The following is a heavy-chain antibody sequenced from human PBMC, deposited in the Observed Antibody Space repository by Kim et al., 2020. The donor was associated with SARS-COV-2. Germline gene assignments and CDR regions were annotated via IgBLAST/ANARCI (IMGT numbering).Heavy chain of an antibody. CDR3: ARQYCSGGSCYSDY. D-gene: IGHD2-15*01. J-gene: IGHJ4*02. CDR1: GGSISSYY. V-gene: IGHV4-4*07. Sequence: SETLSLTCTVSGGSISSYYWSWIRQPAGKGLEWIGRIYTSGSTNYNPSLKSRVTMSVDTSKNQFSLKLSSVTAADTAVYYCARQYCSGGSCYSDYWGQGTLVTVSS. CDR2: IYTSGST.